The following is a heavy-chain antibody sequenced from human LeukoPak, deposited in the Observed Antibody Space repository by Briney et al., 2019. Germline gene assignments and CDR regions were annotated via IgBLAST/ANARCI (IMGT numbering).Heavy chain of an antibody. V-gene: IGHV3-9*01. D-gene: IGHD3-10*01. CDR1: GFTFDNYA. CDR2: IAWNSGNT. CDR3: AKDMNSYGSGSSYNPWGPFDS. Sequence: QPGRSLRLSCAASGFTFDNYALHWVRQAPGKGLGWVSGIAWNSGNTGFADSVKGRFTISRDNAENSLYLQMNSLTPEDTAFYFCAKDMNSYGSGSSYNPWGPFDSWGQGTLVTVSS. J-gene: IGHJ4*02.